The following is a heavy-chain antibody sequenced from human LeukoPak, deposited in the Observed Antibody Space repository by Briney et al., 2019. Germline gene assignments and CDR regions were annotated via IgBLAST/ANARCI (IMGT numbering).Heavy chain of an antibody. D-gene: IGHD6-19*01. V-gene: IGHV3-21*01. CDR3: ARDRSGWFDY. Sequence: PGGSLRLSCAASGFIFSSHNMNWVRQAPGKGLEWVSSISSSSNYIYYADSVKGRFTISRDNSKNTLYLQMNSLRAEDTAVYYCARDRSGWFDYWGQGTLVTVSS. J-gene: IGHJ4*02. CDR2: ISSSSNYI. CDR1: GFIFSSHN.